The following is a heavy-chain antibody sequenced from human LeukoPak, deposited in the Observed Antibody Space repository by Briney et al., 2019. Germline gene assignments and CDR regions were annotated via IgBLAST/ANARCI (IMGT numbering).Heavy chain of an antibody. CDR2: ISYGGSNK. D-gene: IGHD3-10*02. J-gene: IGHJ6*04. CDR1: GFTFSNYA. Sequence: GGSLRLSCVASGFTFSNYAMHWVRQAPGKGLEWVAVISYGGSNKYYADSVKGRFTISRDNSKNTLYLQMISLRAEDTAVYYCAELGITMIGGVWGKGTTVTISS. CDR3: AELGITMIGGV. V-gene: IGHV3-30*04.